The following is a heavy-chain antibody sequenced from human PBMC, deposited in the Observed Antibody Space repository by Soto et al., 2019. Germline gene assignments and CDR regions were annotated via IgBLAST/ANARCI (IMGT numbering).Heavy chain of an antibody. V-gene: IGHV3-23*01. J-gene: IGHJ5*02. CDR1: GFTFSSYA. D-gene: IGHD2-21*01. CDR2: ISGSAGVA. CDR3: VKGSVWTWFDP. Sequence: LRLSCAASGFTFSSYAMSWVRQAPGGGLEWVSTISGSAGVAFYADSVRGRFIISGDISKNTIYLQLSTLRADDMARYYCVKGSVWTWFDPWGQGTLVTVSS.